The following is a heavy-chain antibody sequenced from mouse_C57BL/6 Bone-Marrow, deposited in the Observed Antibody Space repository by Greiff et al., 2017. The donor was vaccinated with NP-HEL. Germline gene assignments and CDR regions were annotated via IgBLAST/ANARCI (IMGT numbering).Heavy chain of an antibody. Sequence: QVQLKESGAELVRPGTSVKVSCKASGYAFTNYLIEWVKQRPGQGLEWIGVINPGSGGTNYNEKFKGKATLTADKSSSTAYMQLSSLTSEDSAVYFCARRNPLLWLRRNAMDYWGQGTSVTVSS. CDR1: GYAFTNYL. D-gene: IGHD2-2*01. CDR2: INPGSGGT. V-gene: IGHV1-54*01. J-gene: IGHJ4*01. CDR3: ARRNPLLWLRRNAMDY.